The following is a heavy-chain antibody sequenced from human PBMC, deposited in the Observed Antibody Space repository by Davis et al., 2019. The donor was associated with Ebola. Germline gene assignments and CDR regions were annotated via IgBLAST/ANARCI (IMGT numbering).Heavy chain of an antibody. CDR3: ARAPPAGDYEFDY. CDR2: ISSSGSTI. V-gene: IGHV3-11*04. D-gene: IGHD4-17*01. J-gene: IGHJ4*02. CDR1: GFTVSSNY. Sequence: GESLKISCAASGFTVSSNYMSWVRQAPGKGLEWVSYISSSGSTIYYADSVKGRFTISRDNAKNSLYLQMNSLRAEDTAVYYCARAPPAGDYEFDYWGQGTLVTVSS.